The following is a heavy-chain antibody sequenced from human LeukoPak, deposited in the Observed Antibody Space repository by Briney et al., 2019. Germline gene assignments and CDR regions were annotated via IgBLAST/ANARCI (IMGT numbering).Heavy chain of an antibody. CDR3: ARVNRKWELSLI. D-gene: IGHD1-26*01. Sequence: SETLSLTCAVYGGSFSGYYWSWIRQPPGKGLEWIGEINHSGSTNYNPSLKSRVTISVDTSKNQFSLKLSSVTAADTAVYYCARVNRKWELSLIWGQGTLVTVSS. V-gene: IGHV4-34*01. CDR1: GGSFSGYY. CDR2: INHSGST. J-gene: IGHJ4*02.